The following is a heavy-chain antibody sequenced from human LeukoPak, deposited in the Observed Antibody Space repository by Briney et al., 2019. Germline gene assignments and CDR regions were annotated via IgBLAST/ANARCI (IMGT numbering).Heavy chain of an antibody. Sequence: GGSLRLSCAASGFTFTSYTMNWVRQAPGKGLEWISYIRTSGGVVSYTDSVRGRFTISTDSAKNSLYLQMNSLRAEDTAVYYCVSFYETYWGRGTLVTVSS. CDR2: IRTSGGVV. J-gene: IGHJ4*02. CDR3: VSFYETY. D-gene: IGHD2/OR15-2a*01. V-gene: IGHV3-48*01. CDR1: GFTFTSYT.